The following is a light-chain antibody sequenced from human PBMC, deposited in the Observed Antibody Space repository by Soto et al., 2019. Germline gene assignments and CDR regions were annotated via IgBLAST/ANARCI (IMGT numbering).Light chain of an antibody. CDR3: AAWDDSVNGYV. V-gene: IGLV1-44*01. J-gene: IGLJ1*01. CDR2: FNI. Sequence: QSVLSQPPSASWTPGQRVTISCSGSSSNIGSNTVSWYQQFPGTAPKLLIYFNIQRPSGVPTRFSDSKSGTSASLAISGLQSEDEADYYCAAWDDSVNGYVFGPGTKV. CDR1: SSNIGSNT.